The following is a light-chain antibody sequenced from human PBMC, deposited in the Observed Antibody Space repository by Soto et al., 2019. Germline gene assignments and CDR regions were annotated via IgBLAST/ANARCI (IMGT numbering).Light chain of an antibody. CDR2: GTS. CDR3: QHYSNSPTIT. V-gene: IGKV3-20*01. Sequence: EIMLTQSPGTLTMTTGERATLSCRASQSVSSRYLGWYQQKPGQAPRLLIYGTSSRATGIPDRFSGSGSGTDFTLTISRLEPEDFAVYYCQHYSNSPTITFGQGTRLEIK. CDR1: QSVSSRY. J-gene: IGKJ5*01.